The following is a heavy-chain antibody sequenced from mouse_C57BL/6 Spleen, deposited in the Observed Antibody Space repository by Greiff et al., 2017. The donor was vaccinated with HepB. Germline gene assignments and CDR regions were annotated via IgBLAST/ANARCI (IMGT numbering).Heavy chain of an antibody. Sequence: VHVKQSGAELVKPGASVKLSCTASGFNIKDYYMHWVKQRTEQGLEWIGRIDPEDGETKYAPKFQGKATITADTSSNTAYLQLSSLTSEDTAVYYCARRWRYGSSYDYFDYWGQGTTLTVSS. CDR1: GFNIKDYY. CDR3: ARRWRYGSSYDYFDY. V-gene: IGHV14-2*01. D-gene: IGHD1-1*01. CDR2: IDPEDGET. J-gene: IGHJ2*01.